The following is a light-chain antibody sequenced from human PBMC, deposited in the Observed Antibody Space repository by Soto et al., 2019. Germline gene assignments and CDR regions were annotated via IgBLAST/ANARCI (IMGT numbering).Light chain of an antibody. CDR2: RNN. CDR3: AAWDDSLSGYV. V-gene: IGLV1-47*01. CDR1: SSNIGINY. J-gene: IGLJ1*01. Sequence: QSVLTQPPSASGTPGQRVTISCSGSSSNIGINYVYWYQQLPGTAPKLLIYRNNQRPSGVPDRFSGSKSGTSASLAISGLRSEDEADYYCAAWDDSLSGYVFGTGTKLTVL.